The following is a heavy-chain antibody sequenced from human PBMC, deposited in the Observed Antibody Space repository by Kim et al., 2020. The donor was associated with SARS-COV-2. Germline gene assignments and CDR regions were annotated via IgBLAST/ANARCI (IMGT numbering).Heavy chain of an antibody. CDR1: GFTFSSYW. J-gene: IGHJ5*02. D-gene: IGHD2-2*01. V-gene: IGHV3-74*01. CDR2: IKGDGSST. CDR3: AGYQLLS. Sequence: GGSLRLSCAASGFTFSSYWMHWVRQAPGKGLVWVSQIKGDGSSTIYADSVKGRFTISRDNAKNTVYLQMNSLRAEDTAGYYCAGYQLLSWGQGTLVTVSS.